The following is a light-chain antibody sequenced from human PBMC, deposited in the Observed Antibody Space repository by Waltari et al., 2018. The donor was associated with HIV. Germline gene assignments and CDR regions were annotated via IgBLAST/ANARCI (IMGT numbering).Light chain of an antibody. CDR2: RNN. J-gene: IGLJ3*02. CDR1: SSNIGSNH. Sequence: QSVLTQPPSASGTPGQRVTISCSGSSSNIGSNHVYWYQQLPGTPPNLLIYRNNQRPAGVPDRCSGSKSGTSASLAISGLRSEDDADYYCAAWDDSLWVFGGGTKLTVL. CDR3: AAWDDSLWV. V-gene: IGLV1-47*01.